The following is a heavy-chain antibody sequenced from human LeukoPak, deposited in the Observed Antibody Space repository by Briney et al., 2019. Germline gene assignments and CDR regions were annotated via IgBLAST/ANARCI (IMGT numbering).Heavy chain of an antibody. D-gene: IGHD1-7*01. J-gene: IGHJ4*02. CDR3: AKGRLRELNDC. Sequence: GGSLRLSCAASGFTFSSFGISWVRQGPGKGPEWVSSIFESGGKTYYADSVKGRFTISRDNSKNTLYLQMNSLRAEDTAVYYCAKGRLRELNDCWGQGTLVTASS. CDR1: GFTFSSFG. V-gene: IGHV3-23*01. CDR2: IFESGGKT.